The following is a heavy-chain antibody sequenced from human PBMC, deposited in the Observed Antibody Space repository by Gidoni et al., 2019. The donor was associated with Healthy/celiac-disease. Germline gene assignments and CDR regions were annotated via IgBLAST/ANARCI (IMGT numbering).Heavy chain of an antibody. CDR3: AKDIAAAGNLDY. D-gene: IGHD6-13*01. CDR1: GSTLDDYA. Sequence: EVQLVASGGGVVQPGGSLRLSCAASGSTLDDYAMHWVRQAPGKGLEWVSLISGDGGSTYYADSVKGRFTISRDNSKNSLYLQMNSLRTEDTALYYCAKDIAAAGNLDYWGQGTLVTVSS. CDR2: ISGDGGST. V-gene: IGHV3-43*02. J-gene: IGHJ4*02.